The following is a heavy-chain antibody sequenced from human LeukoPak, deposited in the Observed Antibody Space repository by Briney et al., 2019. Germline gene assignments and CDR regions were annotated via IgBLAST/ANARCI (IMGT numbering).Heavy chain of an antibody. J-gene: IGHJ6*02. CDR1: GFTFSSYA. CDR3: AKVYGSGSYGYYYGMDV. D-gene: IGHD3-10*01. CDR2: ISGSGGST. Sequence: GGSLRLTCAASGFTFSSYAMSWVRQAPGEGLEWVSAISGSGGSTYYADSVKGRFTISRDNSKNTLYLQMNSLRAEDTAVYYCAKVYGSGSYGYYYGMDVWGQGTTVTVSS. V-gene: IGHV3-23*01.